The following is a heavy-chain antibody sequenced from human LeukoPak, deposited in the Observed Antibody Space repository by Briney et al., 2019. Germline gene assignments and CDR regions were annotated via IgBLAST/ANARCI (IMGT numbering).Heavy chain of an antibody. V-gene: IGHV1-69*05. CDR3: AREAERPYFDY. D-gene: IGHD1-1*01. J-gene: IGHJ4*02. Sequence: GSSVKVSCKASGGTFSSSAISWVRQAPGQGLEWMGGIIPIFGTANCAQKFQGRVTITTDESTSTAYMELSSLRSEDTAVYYCAREAERPYFDYWGQGTLVTVSS. CDR2: IIPIFGTA. CDR1: GGTFSSSA.